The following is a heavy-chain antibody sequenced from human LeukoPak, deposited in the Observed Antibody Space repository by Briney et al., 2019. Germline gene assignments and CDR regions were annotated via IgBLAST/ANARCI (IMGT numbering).Heavy chain of an antibody. D-gene: IGHD2-15*01. CDR2: ISYSGNT. Sequence: SETLSLTCTVSGGSIISSDYHWGWVRQPPGKGLGWIGTISYSGNTDYNPSLRSRVTISVDTSNNQFSLRLGSVTAADTAVYHCARHCCSGPAKRVFDIWGQGTMVTVSS. CDR1: GGSIISSDYH. CDR3: ARHCCSGPAKRVFDI. V-gene: IGHV4-39*01. J-gene: IGHJ3*02.